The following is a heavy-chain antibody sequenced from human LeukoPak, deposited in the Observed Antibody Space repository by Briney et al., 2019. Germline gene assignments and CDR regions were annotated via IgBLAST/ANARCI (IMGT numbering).Heavy chain of an antibody. CDR3: ARDGIDWGLDY. Sequence: GGSLRLSCAASGFTFSNYAMSWVRQAPGKGLEWVSSISDSGGNTYYADSVKGRFTISRDNSKNTLYLQMNSLRTEDTAVYYCARDGIDWGLDYWGQGTLVIVSS. J-gene: IGHJ4*02. CDR1: GFTFSNYA. CDR2: ISDSGGNT. V-gene: IGHV3-23*01. D-gene: IGHD2-21*01.